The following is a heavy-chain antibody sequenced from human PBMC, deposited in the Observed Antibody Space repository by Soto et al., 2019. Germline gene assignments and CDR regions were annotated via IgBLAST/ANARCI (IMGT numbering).Heavy chain of an antibody. V-gene: IGHV4-39*01. J-gene: IGHJ5*02. CDR3: ARPGDYNKRNWFDP. D-gene: IGHD4-4*01. Sequence: SETLSLTCTVSGVSLTSSPYYWGWIRQPPGKGLEWIGSISYSGNTYYSPSLKSRVTISVDTSKNQLSLKVTSVTAADTAVYYCARPGDYNKRNWFDPWGQGTLVTVS. CDR2: ISYSGNT. CDR1: GVSLTSSPYY.